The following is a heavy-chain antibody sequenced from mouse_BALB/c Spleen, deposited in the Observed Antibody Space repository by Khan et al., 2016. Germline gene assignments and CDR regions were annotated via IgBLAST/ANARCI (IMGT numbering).Heavy chain of an antibody. V-gene: IGHV14-3*02. CDR1: GFNIKDTY. J-gene: IGHJ2*01. CDR2: IDPANGNT. Sequence: VQLQQSGAELVKPGASVKLSCTASGFNIKDTYMHWVKQRPEQGLEWIGRIDPANGNTKYDPKFQGKATITADTSSNTAYLQLSSLTSGDTAVYYCAKVTTATYYFDYWGQGTTLTVSS. D-gene: IGHD1-2*01. CDR3: AKVTTATYYFDY.